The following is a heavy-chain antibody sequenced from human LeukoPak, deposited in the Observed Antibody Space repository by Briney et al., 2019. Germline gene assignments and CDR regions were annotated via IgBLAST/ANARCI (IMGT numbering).Heavy chain of an antibody. CDR2: LTGDGNT. Sequence: GGSLRLSCTASTYIVSDAWMNWVRQAPGKGLEWVSVLTGDGNTYYADSVKGRFTNSRDDSRNTLYLQMNSLRGDDTAVYYCAKDVGKWESLHFFDYWGQGTLVTVSS. J-gene: IGHJ4*02. D-gene: IGHD1-26*01. V-gene: IGHV3-53*01. CDR3: AKDVGKWESLHFFDY. CDR1: TYIVSDAW.